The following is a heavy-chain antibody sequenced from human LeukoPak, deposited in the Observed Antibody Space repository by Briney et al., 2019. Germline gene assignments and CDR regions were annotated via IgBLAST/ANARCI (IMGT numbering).Heavy chain of an antibody. V-gene: IGHV4-39*01. CDR2: ICYYGST. D-gene: IGHD5-12*01. CDR3: ARLRQRAPVGRGGYERLFDFEY. Sequence: AVTLSLTCSVSGDSISSSGFYWGWIRQAPGKGLDWIESICYYGSTYYHPSLKSRVIMSVDTSKTQFSLKLSSVTAPGTAVYYCARLRQRAPVGRGGYERLFDFEYWRQGIQLTV. CDR1: GDSISSSGFY. J-gene: IGHJ4*02.